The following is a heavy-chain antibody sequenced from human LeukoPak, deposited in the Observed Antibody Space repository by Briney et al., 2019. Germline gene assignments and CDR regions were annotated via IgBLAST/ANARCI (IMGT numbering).Heavy chain of an antibody. CDR1: GGSFSGYY. CDR2: INHSGST. CDR3: ARTRRWRSSGLFGYMDV. Sequence: PSETLSLTCAVYGGSFSGYYWSWIRQPPGKGLEWIGEINHSGSTNYNPSLKSRVTISVDTSKNQFSLKLSSVTAADTAVYYCARTRRWRSSGLFGYMDVWGKGTTVTVSS. D-gene: IGHD6-6*01. V-gene: IGHV4-34*01. J-gene: IGHJ6*03.